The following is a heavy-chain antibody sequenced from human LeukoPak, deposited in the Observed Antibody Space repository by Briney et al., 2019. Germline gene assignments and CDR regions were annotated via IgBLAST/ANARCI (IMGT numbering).Heavy chain of an antibody. V-gene: IGHV3-20*01. CDR2: INWNGGST. Sequence: GGSLRLSCAASGFTFYDYGMSWVRHSPGKGLEWVSGINWNGGSTGYADSVKGRFTISRDNAKNSLYLQMNSLRAEDTALYHCARDYASFADAFDIWGQGTMVTVSS. D-gene: IGHD3-16*01. CDR1: GFTFYDYG. CDR3: ARDYASFADAFDI. J-gene: IGHJ3*02.